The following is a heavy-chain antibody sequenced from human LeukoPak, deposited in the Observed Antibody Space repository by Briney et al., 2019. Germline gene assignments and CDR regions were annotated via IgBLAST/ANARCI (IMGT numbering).Heavy chain of an antibody. J-gene: IGHJ5*02. V-gene: IGHV3-53*01. CDR1: GFTFSSYE. CDR2: IYSGGST. D-gene: IGHD3-3*01. Sequence: PGGSLRLSCATSGFTFSSYEMNWVRQAPGKGLEWVSVIYSGGSTYYADSVKGRFTISRDNSKNTLYLQMNSLRAEDTAVYYCAAGYYDFWSGYYGWFDPWGQGTLVTVSS. CDR3: AAGYYDFWSGYYGWFDP.